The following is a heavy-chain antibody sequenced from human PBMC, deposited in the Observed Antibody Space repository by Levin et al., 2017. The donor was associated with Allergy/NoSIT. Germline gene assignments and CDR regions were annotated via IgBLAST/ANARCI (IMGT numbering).Heavy chain of an antibody. D-gene: IGHD6-19*01. J-gene: IGHJ3*02. Sequence: GESLKISCAASGFTFSDHYMDWVRQAPGKGLEWVGRSRGKANSYTTEYAASVKGRFTISRDDSKNSVYLKMNSLKTEDTAVYYCARGDSSGWSDAFNMWGQGTMVSVSS. CDR2: SRGKANSYTT. CDR1: GFTFSDHY. V-gene: IGHV3-72*01. CDR3: ARGDSSGWSDAFNM.